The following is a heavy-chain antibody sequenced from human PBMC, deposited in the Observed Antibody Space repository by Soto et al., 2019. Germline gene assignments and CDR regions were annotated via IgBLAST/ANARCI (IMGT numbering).Heavy chain of an antibody. D-gene: IGHD3-3*01. Sequence: ASVKVSCKASGYTFTSYGISWVRQAPGQGLEWMGWISAYNGNTNYAQKLQGRVTMTTDTSTSTAYMELRSLRSDDTAVYYCARDTYYDFWSRYLRYNYMDVWGKGTTVTVSS. CDR3: ARDTYYDFWSRYLRYNYMDV. J-gene: IGHJ6*03. V-gene: IGHV1-18*01. CDR1: GYTFTSYG. CDR2: ISAYNGNT.